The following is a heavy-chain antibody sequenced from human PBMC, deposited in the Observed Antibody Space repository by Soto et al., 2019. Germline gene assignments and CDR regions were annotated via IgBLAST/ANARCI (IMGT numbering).Heavy chain of an antibody. Sequence: QLQLQESGPGLVKPSETLSLTCTVSGGSISSSSYYWGWIRQPPGKGLEWIGSIYYSGSTYYNPSLKSRVTISVDTSKNQFSLKLSPVTAADTAVYYCARLPDGYFDWFATYYYFDYWGQGTLVTVSS. CDR2: IYYSGST. CDR1: GGSISSSSYY. V-gene: IGHV4-39*01. J-gene: IGHJ4*02. CDR3: ARLPDGYFDWFATYYYFDY. D-gene: IGHD3-9*01.